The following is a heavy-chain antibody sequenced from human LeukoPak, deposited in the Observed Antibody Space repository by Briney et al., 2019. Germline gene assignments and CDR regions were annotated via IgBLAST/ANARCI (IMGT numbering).Heavy chain of an antibody. CDR2: IIPEFDEA. V-gene: IGHV1-69*15. CDR3: ASGGVTVYSYGPDY. J-gene: IGHJ4*02. CDR1: GGILSKWS. Sequence: SVKVSCKASGGILSKWSISWVRQAPGQGLEWVGTIIPEFDEAHYAQKLQGRVTISADDSATAAYMELSSLRSDDTAVYYCASGGVTVYSYGPDYWGQGALVAVSS. D-gene: IGHD5-18*01.